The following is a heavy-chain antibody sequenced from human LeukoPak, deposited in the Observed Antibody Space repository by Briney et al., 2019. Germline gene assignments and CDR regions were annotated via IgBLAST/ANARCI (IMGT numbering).Heavy chain of an antibody. D-gene: IGHD4-23*01. V-gene: IGHV4-39*07. CDR1: GGSISSGNYY. CDR2: VYYSGST. CDR3: ARDKTFEVVNFFDS. J-gene: IGHJ4*02. Sequence: SETLSLTCTVSGGSISSGNYYWGWIRQPPGKGLEWIGSVYYSGSTYYSPSPKSRVTVSLDTSKNQFSLKVNYVTAADTAVYYCARDKTFEVVNFFDSWGQGTLVTVSS.